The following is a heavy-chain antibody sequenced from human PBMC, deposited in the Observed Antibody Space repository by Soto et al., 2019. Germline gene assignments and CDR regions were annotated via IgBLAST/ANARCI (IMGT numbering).Heavy chain of an antibody. CDR1: GFTFSSYG. CDR2: ISFDGSNK. CDR3: AKPVPPVYYYDSSGSLRHYAFDI. D-gene: IGHD3-22*01. V-gene: IGHV3-30*18. Sequence: QVQLVESGGGVVQPGRSLRLSCAASGFTFSSYGMHWVRQAPGKGLEWVAVISFDGSNKYYADSVKGRFTISRDNSKNTLYLQLNSLRAEDTAVYYCAKPVPPVYYYDSSGSLRHYAFDIWGQGTMVTVSS. J-gene: IGHJ3*02.